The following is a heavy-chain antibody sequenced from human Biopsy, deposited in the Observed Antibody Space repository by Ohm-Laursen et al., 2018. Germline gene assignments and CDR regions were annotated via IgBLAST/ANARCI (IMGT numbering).Heavy chain of an antibody. Sequence: SDTLSLTCTVSGGSISNNNYYWGWIRQPPGKGLEWIGSIFYRGGTHYKPSLKSRVNISVDTSKNQFSLKLNSVTAADTAVYYCARDYDTSGYYYVSWGQGILVTVSS. CDR1: GGSISNNNYY. D-gene: IGHD3-22*01. CDR2: IFYRGGT. J-gene: IGHJ5*02. CDR3: ARDYDTSGYYYVS. V-gene: IGHV4-39*01.